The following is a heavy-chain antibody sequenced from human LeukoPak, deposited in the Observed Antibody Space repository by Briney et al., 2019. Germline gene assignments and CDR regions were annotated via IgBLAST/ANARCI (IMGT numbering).Heavy chain of an antibody. D-gene: IGHD3-22*01. CDR2: IIPILGIA. Sequence: EASVKVSCKASGGTFSSYAISWVRQAPGQGLEWMGRIIPILGIADYAQKFQGRVTITADKSTSTAYMELSSLRSEDTAVYYCARDPDYYDSSGYFLSYYFDYWGQGTLVTVSS. CDR1: GGTFSSYA. J-gene: IGHJ4*02. V-gene: IGHV1-69*04. CDR3: ARDPDYYDSSGYFLSYYFDY.